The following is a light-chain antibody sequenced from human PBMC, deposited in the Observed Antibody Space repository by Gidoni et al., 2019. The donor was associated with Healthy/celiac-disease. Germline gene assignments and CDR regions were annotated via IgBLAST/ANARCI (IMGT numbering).Light chain of an antibody. CDR1: STDVGGYNY. J-gene: IGLJ1*01. V-gene: IGLV2-14*01. CDR3: SSYTSSSTPYV. Sequence: QSALTQPAPVSGSPGRSITISCTGTSTDVGGYNYVSWYQQNPGKAPKLMIYEVSKRPSGVSNRFSGSKSGNTASLTISGLQAEDEADYYCSSYTSSSTPYVFGTGTKVTVL. CDR2: EVS.